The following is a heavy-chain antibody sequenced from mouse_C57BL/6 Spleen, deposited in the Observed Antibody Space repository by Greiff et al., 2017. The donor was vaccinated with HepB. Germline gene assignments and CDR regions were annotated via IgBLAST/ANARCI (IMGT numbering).Heavy chain of an antibody. CDR1: GFTFSSYA. CDR2: ISDGSSYT. V-gene: IGHV5-4*01. Sequence: EVQLVESGGGLVKPGGSLKLSCAASGFTFSSYAMSWVRQTPEKRLEWVATISDGSSYTYYPDNVKGRFTISRDNAKNNLYLQMSHLKSEDTAMYYCARGGEDWFAYWGQGTLVTVSA. J-gene: IGHJ3*01. CDR3: ARGGEDWFAY.